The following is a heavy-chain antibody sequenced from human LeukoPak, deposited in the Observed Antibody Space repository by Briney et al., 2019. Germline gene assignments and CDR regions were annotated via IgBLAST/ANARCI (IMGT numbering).Heavy chain of an antibody. J-gene: IGHJ6*03. CDR3: ARVQRPSLYYYYMDV. CDR2: IFYSGHT. Sequence: PSQTLSLTCTVSGGSISSGNYYWSWIRQHPGKGLEWIGYIFYSGHTYYNPSLKSRVTTSVDTSKNQFSLKLTSVTAADTAVYYCARVQRPSLYYYYMDVWGKGTTVTVSS. CDR1: GGSISSGNYY. V-gene: IGHV4-31*03. D-gene: IGHD6-25*01.